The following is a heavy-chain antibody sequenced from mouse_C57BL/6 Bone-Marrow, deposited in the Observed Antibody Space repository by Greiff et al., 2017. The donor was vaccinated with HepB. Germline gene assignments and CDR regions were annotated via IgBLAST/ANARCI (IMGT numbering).Heavy chain of an antibody. CDR2: IWTGGGT. Sequence: VKLQESGPGLVAPSQSLSITCTVSGFSLTSYAISWVRQPPGKGLEWLGVIWTGGGTNYNSALKSRLSISKDNSKSQVFLKMNSLQTDDTARYYCARYYYGSSYPYYFDYWGQGTTLTVSS. V-gene: IGHV2-9-1*01. CDR1: GFSLTSYA. J-gene: IGHJ2*01. CDR3: ARYYYGSSYPYYFDY. D-gene: IGHD1-1*01.